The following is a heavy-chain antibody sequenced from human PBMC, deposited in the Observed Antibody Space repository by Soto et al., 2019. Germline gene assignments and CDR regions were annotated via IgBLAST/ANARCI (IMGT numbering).Heavy chain of an antibody. J-gene: IGHJ4*02. CDR2: ISGSGGST. CDR1: GFTFSSYA. Sequence: PGGSLRLSCAASGFTFSSYAMSWVRQAPGKGLEWVSAISGSGGSTYYADSVKGRFTISRDNSKNTLYLQMNSLRAEDTAVYYCAKASRNYYDSSSIGSFDYWGQGTLVTVSS. D-gene: IGHD3-22*01. V-gene: IGHV3-23*01. CDR3: AKASRNYYDSSSIGSFDY.